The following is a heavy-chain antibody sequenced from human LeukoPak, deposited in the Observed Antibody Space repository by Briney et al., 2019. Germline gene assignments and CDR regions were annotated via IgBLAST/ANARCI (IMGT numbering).Heavy chain of an antibody. CDR3: ARGDDGSGSFYNGLDTFDN. Sequence: GRSLRLSCAASGFTFRNYGMHWVRQAPVKGLEWVAVIWNDGSNKYYGDSVKGRFTISRDNSKNTLSLQMNSLRAEDTAVYYCARGDDGSGSFYNGLDTFDNWGLGTMVTVSS. V-gene: IGHV3-33*01. CDR1: GFTFRNYG. CDR2: IWNDGSNK. D-gene: IGHD3-10*01. J-gene: IGHJ3*02.